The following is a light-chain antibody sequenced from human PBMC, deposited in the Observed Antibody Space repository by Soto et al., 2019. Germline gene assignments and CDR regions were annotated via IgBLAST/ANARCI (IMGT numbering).Light chain of an antibody. Sequence: DIQLTQSPSFLSASVGDRITITCRASQGISSNLVWYQQKPGKAPKVLIYGASTLQSGVPSRFSGSGSGTEFTLTISSLQPKDFATYYCQHLNNYPITFGQGTRLEMK. CDR3: QHLNNYPIT. CDR2: GAS. CDR1: QGISSN. J-gene: IGKJ5*01. V-gene: IGKV1-9*01.